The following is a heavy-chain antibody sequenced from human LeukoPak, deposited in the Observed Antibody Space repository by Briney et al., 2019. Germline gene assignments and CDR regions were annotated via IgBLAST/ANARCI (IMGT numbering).Heavy chain of an antibody. CDR3: ARGGAFDI. D-gene: IGHD3-16*01. CDR2: ISYDGSNK. Sequence: GGSLRLSCAASGFTFSSYAMHWVRQAPGKGLEWVAVISYDGSNKYYADSVKGRFTISRDNSKNTLYLQMNSLRAEDTAVYYCARGGAFDIWGQGTMVTVSS. J-gene: IGHJ3*02. CDR1: GFTFSSYA. V-gene: IGHV3-30-3*01.